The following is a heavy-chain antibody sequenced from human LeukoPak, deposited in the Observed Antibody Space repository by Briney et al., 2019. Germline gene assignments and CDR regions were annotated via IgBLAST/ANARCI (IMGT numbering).Heavy chain of an antibody. CDR3: ARRSYGGKDFYY. D-gene: IGHD4-23*01. V-gene: IGHV5-51*01. Sequence: MGIIYPGDSDTRYSPSFQGQVTISADKSISTAYLQWSSLKASDTAMYYCARRSYGGKDFYYWGQGTLVTVSS. J-gene: IGHJ4*02. CDR2: IYPGDSDT.